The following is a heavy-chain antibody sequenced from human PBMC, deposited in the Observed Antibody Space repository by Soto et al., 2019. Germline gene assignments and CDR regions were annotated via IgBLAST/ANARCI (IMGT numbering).Heavy chain of an antibody. CDR2: IFHSGNS. CDR3: ARLGDCSTTSCQPGWFDP. J-gene: IGHJ5*02. CDR1: GGSISSTNW. D-gene: IGHD2-2*01. V-gene: IGHV4-4*02. Sequence: QLQESGPGLVKPSGTLSLTCAVSGGSISSTNWWSWVRQPPGKGLEWIGDIFHSGNSNYNPSLKSRVSISVDKSKNQFSLSLTSVTAADTAVYYCARLGDCSTTSCQPGWFDPWGQGTLVTVSS.